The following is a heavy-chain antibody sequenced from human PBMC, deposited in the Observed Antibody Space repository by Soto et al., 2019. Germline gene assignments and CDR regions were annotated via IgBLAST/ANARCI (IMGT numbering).Heavy chain of an antibody. V-gene: IGHV4-4*07. CDR3: ARGPYCVDECYFAY. D-gene: IGHD2-21*01. Sequence: SETLSLTCSVFGGSISSYYWSWIRQPAGKGLEWIGRIYNSGTTNYNPSLESRVTMSVDPSKNQISLKLSSATAADTAIYYCARGPYCVDECYFAYWGQGTLVTVSS. CDR1: GGSISSYY. J-gene: IGHJ4*02. CDR2: IYNSGTT.